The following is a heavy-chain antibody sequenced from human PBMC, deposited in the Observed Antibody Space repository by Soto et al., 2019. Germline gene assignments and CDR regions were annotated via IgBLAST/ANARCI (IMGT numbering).Heavy chain of an antibody. J-gene: IGHJ3*02. CDR2: ISSSSSYI. CDR3: ARDIVGATRDAFDI. V-gene: IGHV3-21*01. CDR1: GFTFSSYS. D-gene: IGHD1-26*01. Sequence: GSLRLSCAASGFTFSSYSMNWVRQAPGKGLEWVSYISSSSSYIYYADSVKGRFTISRDNAKNSLYLQMNSLRAEDTAVYYCARDIVGATRDAFDIWGQGTMVTVSS.